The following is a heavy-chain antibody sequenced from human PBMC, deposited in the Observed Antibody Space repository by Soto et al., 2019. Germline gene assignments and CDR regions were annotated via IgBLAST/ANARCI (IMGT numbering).Heavy chain of an antibody. CDR2: IIPIFGTA. V-gene: IGHV1-69*01. Sequence: QVQLVQSGAEVKKPGSSVKVSCKASGGTFSSYAISWVRQAPGQGLEWMGGIIPIFGTANYAQKFQGRVTIAAEESTSTAYMELSSLRSEDTAVYYCASTYCSSTSCRRPAAGGSECYYGMAVWGQGTTVTVSS. D-gene: IGHD2-2*01. J-gene: IGHJ6*02. CDR1: GGTFSSYA. CDR3: ASTYCSSTSCRRPAAGGSECYYGMAV.